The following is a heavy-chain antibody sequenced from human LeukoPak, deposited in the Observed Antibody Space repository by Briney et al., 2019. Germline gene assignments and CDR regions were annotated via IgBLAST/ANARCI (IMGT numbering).Heavy chain of an antibody. V-gene: IGHV3-23*01. J-gene: IGHJ4*02. CDR2: ISGSGTSI. D-gene: IGHD1-26*01. CDR1: GFTFSNYA. CDR3: ARSAKGYSGSYSAQFDY. Sequence: SGGSLRLSCAASGFTFSNYALNWVRQAPGKGLEWVSVISGSGTSIYYADSVKGRFTISRDNSKNTLYLQMNSLRAEDTAVYYCARSAKGYSGSYSAQFDYWGQGTLVTVSS.